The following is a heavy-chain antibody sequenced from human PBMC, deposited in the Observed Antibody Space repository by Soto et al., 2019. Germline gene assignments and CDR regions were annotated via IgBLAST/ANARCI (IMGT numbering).Heavy chain of an antibody. J-gene: IGHJ4*02. CDR1: GGSISSGGYY. D-gene: IGHD5-12*01. CDR2: IYHSGST. CDR3: GRSLKETKTSWRYFDY. Sequence: SETLSLTCTVSGGSISSGGYYWSWIRQHPGKGLELIVYIYHSGSTYYNPSPKSRDTISVDTSKNQFSLKLSSVTAADTAVYYCGRSLKETKTSWRYFDYGGQGPLVTIPS. V-gene: IGHV4-31*03.